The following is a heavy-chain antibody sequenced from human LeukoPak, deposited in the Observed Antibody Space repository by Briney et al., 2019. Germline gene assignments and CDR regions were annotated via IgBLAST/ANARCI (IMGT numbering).Heavy chain of an antibody. D-gene: IGHD6-6*01. J-gene: IGHJ4*02. CDR2: IKQDGSEK. V-gene: IGHV3-7*01. Sequence: GGSLRLSCAASGFTFSAYYMTWVRQAPGKGLEGVANIKQDGSEKYYADSVKGRFTISRDDAENSLYLHMNSLRAEDTAVYYCVRGGLGSGSSNLWGQGTLVTVTS. CDR3: VRGGLGSGSSNL. CDR1: GFTFSAYY.